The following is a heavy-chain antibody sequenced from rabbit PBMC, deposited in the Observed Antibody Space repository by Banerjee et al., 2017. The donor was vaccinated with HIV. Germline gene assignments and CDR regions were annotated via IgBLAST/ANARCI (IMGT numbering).Heavy chain of an antibody. CDR2: IDPVFGST. CDR1: GFDFSSYY. Sequence: QSLEESGGGLVQPGGSLKLSCKASGFDFSSYYMSWVRQAPGKGLEWIGYIDPVFGSTYYASWVNGRFTISSHNAQNTLYLQLNSLTAADTATYFCARGFTSAAGYGYGKAFNLWGQGTLVTVS. J-gene: IGHJ4*01. CDR3: ARGFTSAAGYGYGKAFNL. D-gene: IGHD6-1*01. V-gene: IGHV1S7*01.